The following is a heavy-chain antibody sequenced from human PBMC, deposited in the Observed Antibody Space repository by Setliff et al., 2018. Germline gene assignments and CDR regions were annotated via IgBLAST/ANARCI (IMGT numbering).Heavy chain of an antibody. CDR1: GGSISSGGYY. D-gene: IGHD5-18*01. V-gene: IGHV4-31*03. CDR3: ARVPRFTDTRDAFDI. J-gene: IGHJ3*02. CDR2: IYYSGST. Sequence: SETLSLTCTVSGGSISSGGYYWSWIRQHPGKGLEWIGYIYYSGSTYYNPSLRSRVTISVDTSKNQFSLKLSSVTAADTAVYYCARVPRFTDTRDAFDIWGQGTMVTVSS.